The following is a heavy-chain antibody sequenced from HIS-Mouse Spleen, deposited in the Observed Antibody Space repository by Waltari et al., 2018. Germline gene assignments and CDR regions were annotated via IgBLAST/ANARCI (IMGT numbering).Heavy chain of an antibody. Sequence: EVQLVESGGGLVQPGGSLRLSRSASGFTVSSNYMSWVRQAPGKGLEWVSVIYSGGSTYYADSVKGRFTISRDNSKNTLYLQLNSLGAEDTAVYYCARSNWYFDYWGQGTLVTVSS. D-gene: IGHD7-27*01. J-gene: IGHJ4*02. V-gene: IGHV3-66*01. CDR3: ARSNWYFDY. CDR2: IYSGGST. CDR1: GFTVSSNY.